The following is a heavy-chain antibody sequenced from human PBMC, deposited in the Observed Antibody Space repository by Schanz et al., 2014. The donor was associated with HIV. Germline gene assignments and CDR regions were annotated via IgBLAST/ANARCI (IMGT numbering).Heavy chain of an antibody. CDR2: ISWNSGNI. D-gene: IGHD3-22*01. CDR1: GFTFDDNA. J-gene: IGHJ4*02. V-gene: IGHV3-9*01. CDR3: SRPDYYDTRGFGD. Sequence: EVQLVESGGDLVQPGKSLRLSCAASGFTFDDNAMHWVRQAPGKAREGVSGISWNSGNIDYADSVKGRFTISRDNAKNSLYLQMNSLRTEDTAVYYCSRPDYYDTRGFGDWGRGTLVTVSS.